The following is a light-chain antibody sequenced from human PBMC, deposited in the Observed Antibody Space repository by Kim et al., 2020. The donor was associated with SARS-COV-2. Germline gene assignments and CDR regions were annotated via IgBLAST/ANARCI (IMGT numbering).Light chain of an antibody. V-gene: IGKV3-20*01. CDR1: QSVSSSY. Sequence: EIVLTQSPGTLSLSPGERATLSCRANQSVSSSYLAWYQQKPGQAPRLLIYDASKRATGIPDRFSGSGSGTDFTLTISRLEPEDFAMFYCQQYETSPRTFGQGTKVDIK. CDR2: DAS. CDR3: QQYETSPRT. J-gene: IGKJ1*01.